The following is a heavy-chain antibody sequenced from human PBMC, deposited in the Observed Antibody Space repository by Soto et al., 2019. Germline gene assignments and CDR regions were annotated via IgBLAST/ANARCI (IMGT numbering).Heavy chain of an antibody. D-gene: IGHD1-1*01. J-gene: IGHJ6*01. V-gene: IGHV3-33*01. Sequence: KGPEWVASFNYNGSNIYYADSVKGRFTISRDNSKNTLYLQMNSLRAEDTAVYYCARDIGSKPEETNYYYGLDISAQG. CDR2: FNYNGSNI. CDR3: ARDIGSKPEETNYYYGLDI.